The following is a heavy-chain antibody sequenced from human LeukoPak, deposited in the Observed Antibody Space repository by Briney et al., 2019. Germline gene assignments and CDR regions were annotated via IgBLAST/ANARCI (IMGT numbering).Heavy chain of an antibody. CDR2: IYSGGST. J-gene: IGHJ4*02. CDR3: AELSSDY. V-gene: IGHV3-53*01. Sequence: GGSLRLSCAASGFTVSSNYMSWVRQAPGKGLEWVSVIYSGGSTCYADSVKGRFTISRDNSKNTVYLQMNSLRAEDTAVYYCAELSSDYWGQGTLVTVSS. D-gene: IGHD1-26*01. CDR1: GFTVSSNY.